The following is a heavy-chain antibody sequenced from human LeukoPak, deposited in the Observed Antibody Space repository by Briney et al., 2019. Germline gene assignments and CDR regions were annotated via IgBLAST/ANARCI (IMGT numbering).Heavy chain of an antibody. Sequence: PSETLSLTCTVSGGSINHYYWSWIRQPPGKGLEWIGYIYYSGNTNYNPSLKSRVTISVDTSKNQFSLNPSSVTAADTAVYYCARGIGFVTMVRGALNWFDPWGQGTLVTVSS. J-gene: IGHJ5*02. CDR1: GGSINHYY. CDR2: IYYSGNT. CDR3: ARGIGFVTMVRGALNWFDP. V-gene: IGHV4-59*01. D-gene: IGHD3-10*01.